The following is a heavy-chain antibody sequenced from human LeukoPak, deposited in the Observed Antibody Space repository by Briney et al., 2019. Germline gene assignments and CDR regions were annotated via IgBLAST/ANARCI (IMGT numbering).Heavy chain of an antibody. J-gene: IGHJ6*03. Sequence: GGSLRLSCAASGFTFSSYWMSWVRQAPGKGLEWVANIKQDGSEKYYVDSVKGRFTISRDNAKNSLYLQMNSLRAEDTAVYYCAVGGGYIFPNNPYYYMDVWGKGTTVTISS. CDR1: GFTFSSYW. CDR2: IKQDGSEK. D-gene: IGHD5-12*01. CDR3: AVGGGYIFPNNPYYYMDV. V-gene: IGHV3-7*01.